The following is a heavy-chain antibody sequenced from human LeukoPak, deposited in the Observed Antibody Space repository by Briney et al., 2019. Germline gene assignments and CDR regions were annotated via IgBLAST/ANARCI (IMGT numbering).Heavy chain of an antibody. CDR1: GFIFNSYG. CDR2: IWYDGSNK. J-gene: IGHJ4*02. CDR3: AKPYSSSWPYFDY. Sequence: GGSLRLSCAASGFIFNSYGMHWVRQAPGKGLEWAALIWYDGSNKYYTDSVKGRFTISRDNSKNTLYLQMNSLRAEDTAVYYCAKPYSSSWPYFDYWGQGTLVTVSS. V-gene: IGHV3-30*02. D-gene: IGHD6-13*01.